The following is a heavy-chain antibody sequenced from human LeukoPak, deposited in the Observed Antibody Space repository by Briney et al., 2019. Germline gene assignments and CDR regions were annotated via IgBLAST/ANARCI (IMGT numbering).Heavy chain of an antibody. J-gene: IGHJ4*02. Sequence: SVKVSCKASGGNFSSYAISWVRQAPGQGLEWMGRIIPILGIANYAQKFQGRVTITADKSTSTAYMELSSLRSEDTAVYYCARHQAGSYYFDYWGQGTLVTVSS. D-gene: IGHD6-19*01. CDR1: GGNFSSYA. V-gene: IGHV1-69*04. CDR3: ARHQAGSYYFDY. CDR2: IIPILGIA.